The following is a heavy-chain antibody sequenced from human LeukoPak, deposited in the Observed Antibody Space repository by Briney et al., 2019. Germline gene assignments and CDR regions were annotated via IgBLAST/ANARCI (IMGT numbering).Heavy chain of an antibody. J-gene: IGHJ5*02. CDR2: IRYDGSNK. CDR1: GFTFSSYG. D-gene: IGHD6-13*01. V-gene: IGHV3-30*02. CDR3: AKKEIAVVGSNWFDP. Sequence: GGSLRLSCAASGFTFSSYGMHWVRQAPGKGLEWVAFIRYDGSNKYYADSVKGRFTISRDNSKNTLYLQMNSLRAEDTAVYYCAKKEIAVVGSNWFDPWGQGTLVTVSS.